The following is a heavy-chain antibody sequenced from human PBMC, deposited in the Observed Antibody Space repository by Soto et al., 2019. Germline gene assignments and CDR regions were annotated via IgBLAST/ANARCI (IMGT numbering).Heavy chain of an antibody. Sequence: GGSLRLSCAASGFTFSSYSMNWVRQAPGKGLEWVSYISSSSSTIYYADSVKGRFTISRDNAKNSLYLQMNSLRDEDTAVYYCARTVLTFGDTAMVRPFDYFDYWGQGTLVTVSS. V-gene: IGHV3-48*02. CDR2: ISSSSSTI. D-gene: IGHD5-18*01. J-gene: IGHJ4*02. CDR3: ARTVLTFGDTAMVRPFDYFDY. CDR1: GFTFSSYS.